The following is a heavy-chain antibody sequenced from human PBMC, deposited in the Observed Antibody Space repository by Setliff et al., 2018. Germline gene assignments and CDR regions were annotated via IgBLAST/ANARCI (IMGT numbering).Heavy chain of an antibody. J-gene: IGHJ4*02. Sequence: GSLRLSCTASGFTFGDYAMSWVRQAPGKGLEWVGFIRSKAYGGTTEYAASVKGRFTIPRDDSKSIAYLQMNSLKTEDTAVYYCTRDFWPESSGFAFGQWGQGTLVTVSS. CDR3: TRDFWPESSGFAFGQ. CDR2: IRSKAYGGTT. CDR1: GFTFGDYA. D-gene: IGHD3-22*01. V-gene: IGHV3-49*04.